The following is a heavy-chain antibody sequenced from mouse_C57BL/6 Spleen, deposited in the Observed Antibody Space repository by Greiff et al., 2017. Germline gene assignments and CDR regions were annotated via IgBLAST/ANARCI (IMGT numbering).Heavy chain of an antibody. Sequence: QVQLQQSDAELVKPGASVKISCKVSGYTFTDHTIHWMKQRPEQGLEWIGYIYPRDGSTKYNEKFKGKATLTADKSSSTAYMQLNSLTSEDSAVYFCARTGDGYYVSYYAMDYWGQGTSVTVSS. CDR1: GYTFTDHT. CDR2: IYPRDGST. J-gene: IGHJ4*01. V-gene: IGHV1-78*01. D-gene: IGHD2-3*01. CDR3: ARTGDGYYVSYYAMDY.